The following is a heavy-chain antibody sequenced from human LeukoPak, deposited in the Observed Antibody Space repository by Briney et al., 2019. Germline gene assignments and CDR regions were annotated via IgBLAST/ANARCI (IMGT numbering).Heavy chain of an antibody. V-gene: IGHV4-34*01. CDR1: GGSFSGYY. CDR2: INHSGST. CDR3: ARGPIQ. J-gene: IGHJ4*02. Sequence: SETLSLTCAVYGGSFSGYYWSWIRQPPGKGLEWIGEINHSGSTNYNPSLESRVTISVDTSKNQFSLKLSSVTAADTAVYYCARGPIQWGQGTLVTVSS.